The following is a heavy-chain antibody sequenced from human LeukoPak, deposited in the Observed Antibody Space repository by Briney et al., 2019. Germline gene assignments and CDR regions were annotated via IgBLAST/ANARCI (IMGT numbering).Heavy chain of an antibody. J-gene: IGHJ4*02. CDR2: IQYDGSYK. D-gene: IGHD2-2*02. V-gene: IGHV3-30*02. CDR3: AKTSDQLLYSKFDF. CDR1: GFTFNSYG. Sequence: GGSLRLSCATSGFTFNSYGMHWVRQAPGKGLEWVAFIQYDGSYKFYADSVQGRFSVSRDNSKNILFLQMNSLRAEDTALYYCAKTSDQLLYSKFDFWGQGTLVTVSS.